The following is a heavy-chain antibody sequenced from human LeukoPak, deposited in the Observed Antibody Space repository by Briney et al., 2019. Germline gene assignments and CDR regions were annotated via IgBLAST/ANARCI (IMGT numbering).Heavy chain of an antibody. CDR2: INPNSGGT. Sequence: ASVKVSCKASGYTFTNYYIHWVRQAPGQGLEWIGWINPNSGGTNSAQKFQGRVTMTRDTSISTAYMELSRLKSDDTAVYYCASGSRVLDYGTGDIYYFDYWGQGTLVTVSS. J-gene: IGHJ4*02. D-gene: IGHD4/OR15-4a*01. V-gene: IGHV1-2*02. CDR3: ASGSRVLDYGTGDIYYFDY. CDR1: GYTFTNYY.